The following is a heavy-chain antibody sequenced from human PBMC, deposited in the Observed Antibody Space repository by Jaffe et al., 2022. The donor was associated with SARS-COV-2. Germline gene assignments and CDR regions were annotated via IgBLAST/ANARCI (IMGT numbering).Heavy chain of an antibody. CDR3: ARGTTYYYDSSGYYLVY. V-gene: IGHV1-46*01. D-gene: IGHD3-22*01. CDR1: GYTFTSYY. CDR2: INPSGGST. Sequence: QVQLVQSGAEVKKPGASVKVSCKASGYTFTSYYMHWVRQAPGQGLEWMGIINPSGGSTSYAQKFQGRVTMTRDTSTSTVYMELSSLRSEDTAVYYCARGTTYYYDSSGYYLVYWGQGTLVTVSS. J-gene: IGHJ4*02.